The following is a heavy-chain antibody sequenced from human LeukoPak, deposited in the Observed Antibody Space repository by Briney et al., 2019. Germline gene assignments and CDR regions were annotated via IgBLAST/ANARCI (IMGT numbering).Heavy chain of an antibody. D-gene: IGHD3-10*01. CDR1: GGTFSSYA. J-gene: IGHJ4*02. Sequence: ASVKVSCKASGGTFSSYAISWVRQAPGQGLEWMGGIIPIFGTANYAQKFQGRVTITADESTSTAYMELSSLRSEDTAVYYCARGRYYYGSGTSDYWGQGTLVTVSS. CDR2: IIPIFGTA. V-gene: IGHV1-69*13. CDR3: ARGRYYYGSGTSDY.